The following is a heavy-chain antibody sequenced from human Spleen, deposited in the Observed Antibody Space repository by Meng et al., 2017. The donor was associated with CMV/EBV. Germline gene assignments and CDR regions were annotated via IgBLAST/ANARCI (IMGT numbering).Heavy chain of an antibody. CDR1: GFTFSSYG. J-gene: IGHJ6*02. CDR2: IRYDGSDP. CDR3: ARDWASGCSSTSSYTYYYYGMDV. V-gene: IGHV3-30*02. Sequence: GGSLRLSCAASGFTFSSYGIHWVRQAPGRGLEWVSFIRYDGSDPFYSDSVKGRFTLSRDNSKNTLYLQMYSLRAEDTAVYYCARDWASGCSSTSSYTYYYYGMDVWGQGTTVTVSS. D-gene: IGHD2-2*01.